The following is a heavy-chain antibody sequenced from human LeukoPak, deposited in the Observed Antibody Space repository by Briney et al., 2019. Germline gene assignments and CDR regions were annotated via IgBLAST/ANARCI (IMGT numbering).Heavy chain of an antibody. Sequence: GGSLRLSCAASGFTFSSYGMHWVRQAPGKGLEWVAFIRYDRSDKYYADSVKGRFTISRDNSKNTLYLQMNSLRAEDTAVYYCAKDKGFLTGYFDYWGQGTLVTVSS. D-gene: IGHD3-9*01. V-gene: IGHV3-30*02. J-gene: IGHJ4*02. CDR3: AKDKGFLTGYFDY. CDR1: GFTFSSYG. CDR2: IRYDRSDK.